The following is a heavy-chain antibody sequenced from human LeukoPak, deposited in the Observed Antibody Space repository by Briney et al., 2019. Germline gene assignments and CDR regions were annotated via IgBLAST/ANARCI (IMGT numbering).Heavy chain of an antibody. CDR1: GFTFSMYW. V-gene: IGHV3-7*03. D-gene: IGHD3-10*01. CDR3: AKDPNYYGSGSYYTY. J-gene: IGHJ4*02. Sequence: GGSLRLSCAASGFTFSMYWMSWVRQAPGKGLEWVANIKEDGSEKYYVDSVKGRFTISRDNAKNSLYLQMNSLRAEDTAVYYCAKDPNYYGSGSYYTYWGQGTLVTVSS. CDR2: IKEDGSEK.